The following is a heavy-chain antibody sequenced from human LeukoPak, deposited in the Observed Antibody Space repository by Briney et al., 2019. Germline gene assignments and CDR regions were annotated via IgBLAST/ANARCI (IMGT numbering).Heavy chain of an antibody. Sequence: GGSLRLSCAASGFTFSSYGMHWVRQAPGKGLEWVAFIRYDGSNKYYADSVKGRFTISRDNSKNTLYLQMNSLRAEDTAVYYCVKPGDNWNDIDAFDIWGQGTMVTVSS. CDR1: GFTFSSYG. V-gene: IGHV3-30*02. CDR2: IRYDGSNK. D-gene: IGHD1-20*01. CDR3: VKPGDNWNDIDAFDI. J-gene: IGHJ3*02.